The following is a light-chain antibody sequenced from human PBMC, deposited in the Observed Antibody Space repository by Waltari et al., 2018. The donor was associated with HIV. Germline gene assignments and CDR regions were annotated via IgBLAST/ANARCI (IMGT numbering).Light chain of an antibody. J-gene: IGLJ2*01. CDR2: EGD. Sequence: QSALTQPASVSGSPGQSITISCTGTSSDVGSYTFVSWYQQNPGNAPKLIIYEGDKRPSGVSYRFSGSKSGSTASLTISGLQAEDEADYYCCSYAGSSTYVVFGGGTQLTVL. CDR1: SSDVGSYTF. V-gene: IGLV2-23*01. CDR3: CSYAGSSTYVV.